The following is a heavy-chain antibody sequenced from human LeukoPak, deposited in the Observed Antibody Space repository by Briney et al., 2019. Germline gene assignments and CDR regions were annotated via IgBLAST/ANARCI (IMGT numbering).Heavy chain of an antibody. D-gene: IGHD4-17*01. CDR3: ARLGPAYGDYVYYYMDV. CDR1: GYSFTSYW. V-gene: IGHV5-51*01. J-gene: IGHJ6*03. Sequence: GESLKISCKGSGYSFTSYWIGWVRQMPGKGLEWMGIIYPGDSDTRYSPSFQGQVTISADKSISTAYLQWSSLKASDTAMYYCARLGPAYGDYVYYYMDVWGKGTTVTISS. CDR2: IYPGDSDT.